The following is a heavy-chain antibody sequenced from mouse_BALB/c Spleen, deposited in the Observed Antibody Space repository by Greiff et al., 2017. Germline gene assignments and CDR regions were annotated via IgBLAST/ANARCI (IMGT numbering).Heavy chain of an antibody. CDR3: ARGGIYYGNYDAMDY. CDR2: INPYNDGT. D-gene: IGHD2-1*01. CDR1: GYTFTSYV. V-gene: IGHV1-14*01. J-gene: IGHJ4*01. Sequence: VQLQQSGPELVKPGASVKMSCKASGYTFTSYVMHWVKQKPGQGLEWIGYINPYNDGTKYNEKFKGKATLTSDKSSSTAYMELSSLTSEVSAVYYCARGGIYYGNYDAMDYWGQGTSVTVSS.